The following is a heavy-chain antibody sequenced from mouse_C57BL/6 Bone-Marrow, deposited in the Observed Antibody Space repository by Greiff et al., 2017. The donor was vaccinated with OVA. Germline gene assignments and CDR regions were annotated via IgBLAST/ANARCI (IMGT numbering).Heavy chain of an antibody. D-gene: IGHD4-1*01. Sequence: EVKLVESGGGLVQPGGSMKLSCVASGFTFSNYWMNWVRQSPEKGLEWVAQIRLKSDNYATHYAESVKGRFTISRDDSKSSVYLQMNNLRAEDTGIYYCTKLGRGWYFDVWGTGTTVTVSS. V-gene: IGHV6-3*01. CDR1: GFTFSNYW. CDR3: TKLGRGWYFDV. J-gene: IGHJ1*03. CDR2: IRLKSDNYAT.